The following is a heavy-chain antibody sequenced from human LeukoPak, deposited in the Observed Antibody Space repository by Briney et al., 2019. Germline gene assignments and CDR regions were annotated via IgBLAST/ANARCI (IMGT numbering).Heavy chain of an antibody. CDR3: AKGSGSGWYGWFDP. V-gene: IGHV3-11*01. J-gene: IGHJ5*02. Sequence: GGSLRLSCAASGFTFSDYYMSWIRQAPGKGLECVSVKGRFTISRDNAKNSLYLQMNSLRAEDTAVYYCAKGSGSGWYGWFDPWGQGTLVTVSS. D-gene: IGHD6-19*01. CDR1: GFTFSDYY.